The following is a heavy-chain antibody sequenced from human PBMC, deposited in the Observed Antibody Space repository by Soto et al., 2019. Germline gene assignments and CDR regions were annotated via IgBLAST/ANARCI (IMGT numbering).Heavy chain of an antibody. D-gene: IGHD3-3*01. CDR3: AKGANFGVIISHFDS. Sequence: PGGSLRLSCAASGFTFSIYGMSWVRQAPGKGLEWVAAIDGSGDTTYADSVKGRFTISRDNSKSTLHLQINGLRAEDTALYYCAKGANFGVIISHFDSRGQRNLVTVSS. CDR1: GFTFSIYG. CDR2: IDGSGDTT. V-gene: IGHV3-23*01. J-gene: IGHJ4*02.